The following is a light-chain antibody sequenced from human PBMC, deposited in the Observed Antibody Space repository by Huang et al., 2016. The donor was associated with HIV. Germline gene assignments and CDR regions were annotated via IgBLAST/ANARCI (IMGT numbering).Light chain of an antibody. Sequence: DIQMTQSPSSLSASIGDRVIITCRASQSITTDLNWYQQKPGKAPNLLVAAASTLQSGVPSRFGGSGSGTDFALTISSLQPEDFATYYCQQSYTSPWTFGQGTNVEV. J-gene: IGKJ1*01. CDR2: AAS. CDR1: QSITTD. V-gene: IGKV1-39*01. CDR3: QQSYTSPWT.